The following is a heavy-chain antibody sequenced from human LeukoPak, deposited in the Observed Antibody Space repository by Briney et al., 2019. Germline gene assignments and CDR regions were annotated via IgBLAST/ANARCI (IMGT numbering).Heavy chain of an antibody. D-gene: IGHD3-10*02. V-gene: IGHV3-7*01. CDR2: IQEDGNEM. Sequence: GGSLGLSCAATGFNFRKHWMSWVRQSIGKGLECVAKIQEDGNEMHYVDSVKGRFTISRDNARNSLYLQMNNLRVEDTAIYYCARDYAGGWIDYWGQGIMVTVSS. J-gene: IGHJ4*02. CDR3: ARDYAGGWIDY. CDR1: GFNFRKHW.